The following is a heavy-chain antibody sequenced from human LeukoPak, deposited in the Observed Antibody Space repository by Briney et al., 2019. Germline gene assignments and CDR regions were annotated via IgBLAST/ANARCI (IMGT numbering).Heavy chain of an antibody. CDR2: TYYSGST. CDR1: GGSITGYY. D-gene: IGHD2-8*01. V-gene: IGHV4-59*01. J-gene: IGHJ6*02. Sequence: PSETLSLTCTVSGGSITGYYWSWIRQPPGKGLEWIGYTYYSGSTYYNHSLKCRVTISVDTSKNQFSLKLNSVTAADTAVYYCARDEMGDVWGQGTTVTVSS. CDR3: ARDEMGDV.